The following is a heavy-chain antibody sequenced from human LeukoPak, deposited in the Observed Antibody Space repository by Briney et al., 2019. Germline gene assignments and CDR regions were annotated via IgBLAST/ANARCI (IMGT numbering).Heavy chain of an antibody. CDR1: GGTFSSYA. J-gene: IGHJ4*02. CDR3: ARPTPSWGRGFYYDFWSDPLDY. Sequence: ASVKVSCKASGGTFSSYAISWVRQAPGQGLEWMGWISAYNGNTNYAQKLQGRVTMTTDTSTSTAYMELRSLRSDDTAVYYCARPTPSWGRGFYYDFWSDPLDYWGQGTLVTVSS. V-gene: IGHV1-18*01. CDR2: ISAYNGNT. D-gene: IGHD3-3*01.